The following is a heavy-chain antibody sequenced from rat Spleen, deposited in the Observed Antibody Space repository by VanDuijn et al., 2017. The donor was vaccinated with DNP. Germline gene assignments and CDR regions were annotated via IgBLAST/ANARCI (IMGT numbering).Heavy chain of an antibody. CDR3: ARHVLPLRVWDY. J-gene: IGHJ2*01. D-gene: IGHD1-4*01. CDR1: GFTFSDYY. Sequence: EVQLVESGGGLAQPGRSLKLSCAASGFTFSDYYMAWVRRAPTKGLEWVAYISYDGGRTYYGDSVKGRFTISRDNAKSTLFLQMNSLRSEDMATYYCARHVLPLRVWDYWGQGVTVTVSS. V-gene: IGHV5-22*01. CDR2: ISYDGGRT.